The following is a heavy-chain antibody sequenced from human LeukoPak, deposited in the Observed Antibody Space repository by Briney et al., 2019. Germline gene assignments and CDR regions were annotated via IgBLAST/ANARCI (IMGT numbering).Heavy chain of an antibody. CDR1: GFTFSNYA. CDR3: ARDGKGYYDFWSGYSHDAFDI. CDR2: ISYDGRNE. D-gene: IGHD3-3*01. J-gene: IGHJ3*02. V-gene: IGHV3-30*14. Sequence: GGSLRLSCAASGFTFSNYAMHWVRQAPGKGLEWVAVISYDGRNEYYADSVTGRFTISRDNSKNTLYLQMNSLRAEDTAVYYCARDGKGYYDFWSGYSHDAFDIWGQGTMVTVSS.